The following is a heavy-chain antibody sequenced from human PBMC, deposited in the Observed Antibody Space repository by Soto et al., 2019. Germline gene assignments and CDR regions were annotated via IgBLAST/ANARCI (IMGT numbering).Heavy chain of an antibody. Sequence: PSETLSHTCTVSGGSVSSSRYSWGWLRQSPGKGLEWIGTIYSSENTYYNPSLLSRVTISVDTSKNEFSLRLSSVTAADTAVYYCATCSSTSCYGGHYYYGMDVWGQGNTVT. D-gene: IGHD2-2*01. V-gene: IGHV4-39*01. J-gene: IGHJ6*02. CDR1: GGSVSSSRYS. CDR3: ATCSSTSCYGGHYYYGMDV. CDR2: IYSSENT.